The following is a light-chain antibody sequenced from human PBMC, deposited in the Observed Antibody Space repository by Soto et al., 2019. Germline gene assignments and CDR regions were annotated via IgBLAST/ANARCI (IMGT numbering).Light chain of an antibody. CDR3: SSYAGSTTYVV. J-gene: IGLJ2*01. CDR2: EVS. Sequence: QSALTQPASVSGSPGQSITISCTGTSSDVGSYDLVSWYQHHPGKAPKVMIYEVSKRPSGLSNRFSASKSGNTASLTISGLQAEDGADYYCSSYAGSTTYVVFGGGTKVTVL. V-gene: IGLV2-23*02. CDR1: SSDVGSYDL.